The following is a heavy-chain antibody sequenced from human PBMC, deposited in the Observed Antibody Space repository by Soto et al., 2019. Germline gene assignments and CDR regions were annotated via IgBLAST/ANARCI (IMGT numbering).Heavy chain of an antibody. CDR2: IWYDGSNK. V-gene: IGHV3-33*01. CDR3: ARDYLSYYDNSGYYQGHLDY. Sequence: GGSLRLSCAASGFIFSSYGMHWVRQVPGKGLEWVAVIWYDGSNKYYADSVKGRFTISRDNSKNTLYLQMNSLRAEDTAVYYCARDYLSYYDNSGYYQGHLDYWGQGT. D-gene: IGHD3-22*01. J-gene: IGHJ4*02. CDR1: GFIFSSYG.